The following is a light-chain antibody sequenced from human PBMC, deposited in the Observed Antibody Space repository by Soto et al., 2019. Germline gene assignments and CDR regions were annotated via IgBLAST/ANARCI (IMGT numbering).Light chain of an antibody. Sequence: DIQMTQSPSTLSASVGDRVTITCRSSQSISGYLAWYQQKPGKAPKLLIYDASSLESGVPSRFSGSASGTEFTLTISXLQPDDFATYYCQQYNTYPWPFGQGTKWIS. V-gene: IGKV1-5*01. CDR2: DAS. CDR1: QSISGY. CDR3: QQYNTYPWP. J-gene: IGKJ1*01.